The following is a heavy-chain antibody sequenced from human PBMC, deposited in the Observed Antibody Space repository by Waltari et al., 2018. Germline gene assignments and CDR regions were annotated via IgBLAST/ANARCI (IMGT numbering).Heavy chain of an antibody. CDR2: IKPNSGGT. CDR3: ARFHYGSGSYYSGGMDV. CDR1: GYTFTGYY. D-gene: IGHD3-10*01. Sequence: QVQLVQSGAEVKKPGASVKVSCKASGYTFTGYYMHWVRQAPGQGLEWMGRIKPNSGGTNYAQKVQGRVTMTRDTSISTAYMELSRLRSDDTAVYYCARFHYGSGSYYSGGMDVWGQGTTVTVSS. J-gene: IGHJ6*02. V-gene: IGHV1-2*06.